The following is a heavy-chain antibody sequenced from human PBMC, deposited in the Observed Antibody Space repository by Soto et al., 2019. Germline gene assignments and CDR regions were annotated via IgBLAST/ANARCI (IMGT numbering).Heavy chain of an antibody. CDR1: GFTFDDYA. Sequence: EVQLVESGGGLVQPGRSLRLSCAASGFTFDDYAMHWVRQAPGKGLEWVSGISWNSGTIDYADSVKGRFTISRDNARNSLYLQINSLRVEDTALYYCAKGPPPVTTRPPGGFDIWGPRTKVTVSS. CDR3: AKGPPPVTTRPPGGFDI. V-gene: IGHV3-9*01. D-gene: IGHD1-1*01. J-gene: IGHJ3*02. CDR2: ISWNSGTI.